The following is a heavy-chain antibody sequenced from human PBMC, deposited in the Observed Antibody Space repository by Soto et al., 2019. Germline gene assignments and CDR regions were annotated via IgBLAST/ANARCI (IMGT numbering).Heavy chain of an antibody. CDR2: ISSSSSYI. D-gene: IGHD3-3*01. Sequence: EVQLVESGGGLVKPGGSLRLSCAASGFTFSSYSMNWVRQAPGKGLEWVSSISSSSSYIYYADSVKGRFTISRDNAKNSLYLQMNSLRAEDTAVYYCARDFWSGYSGYYYMDVWGKGTTVTVSS. V-gene: IGHV3-21*01. J-gene: IGHJ6*03. CDR3: ARDFWSGYSGYYYMDV. CDR1: GFTFSSYS.